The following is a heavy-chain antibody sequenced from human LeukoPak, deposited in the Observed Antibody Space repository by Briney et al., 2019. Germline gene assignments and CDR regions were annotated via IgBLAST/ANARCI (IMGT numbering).Heavy chain of an antibody. CDR1: GINFRGYW. V-gene: IGHV3-7*01. J-gene: IGHJ3*01. Sequence: GGSLRLSCAVSGINFRGYWMAWVRQAPGKGLEWVANMKQDGSEKYYVDSVKGRFTISRDNAKNSLYLEMNSLRVEDTAVYYCARDLGHTGYDLYDYWGQGTMVTVSS. CDR2: MKQDGSEK. D-gene: IGHD5-12*01. CDR3: ARDLGHTGYDLYDY.